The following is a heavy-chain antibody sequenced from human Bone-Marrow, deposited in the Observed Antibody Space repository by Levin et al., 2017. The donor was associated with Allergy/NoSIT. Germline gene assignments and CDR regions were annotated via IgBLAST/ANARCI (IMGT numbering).Heavy chain of an antibody. V-gene: IGHV3-23*01. Sequence: PGGSLRLSCAASGFTFDTYALNWVRQAPGKGLEWVSIIDGSGGSTHYADSVKGRFTLSRDNSKNTVYLQMSSLRVEDTAVYYCAKSPGRHDFWCGYYPPATVVDSWGQGTLVTVS. J-gene: IGHJ5*01. CDR1: GFTFDTYA. D-gene: IGHD3-3*01. CDR2: IDGSGGST. CDR3: AKSPGRHDFWCGYYPPATVVDS.